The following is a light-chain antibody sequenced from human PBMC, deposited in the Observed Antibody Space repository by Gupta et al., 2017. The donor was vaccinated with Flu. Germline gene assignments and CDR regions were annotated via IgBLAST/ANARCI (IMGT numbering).Light chain of an antibody. J-gene: IGKJ2*03. V-gene: IGKV3-11*01. CDR1: QSVSSY. Sequence: IVLTQSPATLSLSPGERATLSCRASQSVSSYLAWYQQKPGQAPRLLIYDASNRATGIPARFSDSGYGTDFTLTISSREPEDFAVYYCQQLSNWPPYSFGQGTKLEIK. CDR3: QQLSNWPPYS. CDR2: DAS.